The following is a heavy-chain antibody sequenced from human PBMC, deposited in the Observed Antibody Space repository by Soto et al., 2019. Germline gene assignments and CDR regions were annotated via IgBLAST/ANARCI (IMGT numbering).Heavy chain of an antibody. V-gene: IGHV3-21*01. CDR1: GFTFSSYS. D-gene: IGHD2-15*01. CDR3: ARGLVVAATFDP. CDR2: ISSSSSYI. Sequence: EVQLVESGGGLVKPGGSLRLSCAASGFTFSSYSMTWVRQAPGKGLEWVSSISSSSSYIYYADSVKGRFTISRDNAKNSLYLHMNSLRAEDTAVYYCARGLVVAATFDPWGQGTLVTVSS. J-gene: IGHJ5*02.